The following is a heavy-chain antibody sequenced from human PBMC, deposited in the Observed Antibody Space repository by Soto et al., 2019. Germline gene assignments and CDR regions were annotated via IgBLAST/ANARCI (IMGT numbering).Heavy chain of an antibody. CDR3: AMPGGYYYGSGSYYDMRPI. CDR2: IDSDNDDT. D-gene: IGHD3-10*01. CDR1: GYTFISYA. J-gene: IGHJ4*02. Sequence: QVHLVQSGAEVKKPGASVKVSCKPSGYTFISYAIHWVRQAPGQRLEWIGWIDSDNDDTKYSQKFLGRVTVTRDTSASTVYMELSSLRSEDTAVYYCAMPGGYYYGSGSYYDMRPIWGQGTLVTVSS. V-gene: IGHV1-3*01.